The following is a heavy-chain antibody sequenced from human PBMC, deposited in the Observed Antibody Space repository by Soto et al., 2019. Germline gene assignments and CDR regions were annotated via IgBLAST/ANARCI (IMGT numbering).Heavy chain of an antibody. CDR2: IYYSGST. Sequence: SETLSLTCTVSGGSISSGGYYWSWIRQHPGKGLEWIGYIYYSGSTYYNPSLKSRVTISVDTSKNQFSLKLSSVTAADTAVYYCARGALYDFWSGYYLDYWGQGTLVTVSS. V-gene: IGHV4-31*03. CDR1: GGSISSGGYY. CDR3: ARGALYDFWSGYYLDY. D-gene: IGHD3-3*01. J-gene: IGHJ4*02.